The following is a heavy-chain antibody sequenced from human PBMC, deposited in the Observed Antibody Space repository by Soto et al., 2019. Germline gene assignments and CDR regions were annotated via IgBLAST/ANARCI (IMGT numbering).Heavy chain of an antibody. J-gene: IGHJ4*01. CDR3: ARQDSGDYDSQFDF. Sequence: PSETLSLTCTVSGGSISSYYWNWIRQPPGKGLEWIGYIYYTGITNYNPSLKSRVTISVDTSKNQFSLKVSSVTAADTAVYYCARQDSGDYDSQFDFWGHGTLVTVSS. CDR2: IYYTGIT. D-gene: IGHD4-17*01. CDR1: GGSISSYY. V-gene: IGHV4-59*08.